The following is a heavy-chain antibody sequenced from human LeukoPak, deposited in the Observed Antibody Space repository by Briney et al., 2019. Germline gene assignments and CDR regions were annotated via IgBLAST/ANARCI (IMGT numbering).Heavy chain of an antibody. CDR1: GITFSSYA. J-gene: IGHJ6*02. CDR3: ARDHGPYGDYVYYGMDV. D-gene: IGHD4-17*01. V-gene: IGHV3-23*01. CDR2: IKNNAATT. Sequence: GGSLRLSCEASGITFSSYAMTWVRQAPGRGPEWVASIKNNAATTDYADSVKGRFTISRDNSKNTLYLQMNSLRAEDTAVYYCARDHGPYGDYVYYGMDVWGQGTTVTVSS.